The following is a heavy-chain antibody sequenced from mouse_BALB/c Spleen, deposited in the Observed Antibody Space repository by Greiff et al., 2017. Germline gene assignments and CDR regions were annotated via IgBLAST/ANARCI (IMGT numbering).Heavy chain of an antibody. CDR3: ATGTRGYFDV. CDR2: IDPSDSYT. V-gene: IGHV1-69*02. J-gene: IGHJ1*01. Sequence: VQLQQSGAELVKPGASVKLSCKASGYTFTSYWMHWVKQRPGQGLEWIGEIDPSDSYTNYNQKFKGKATLTVDKSSSTAYMQLSSLTSEDSAVYYCATGTRGYFDVWGAGTTVTVSS. CDR1: GYTFTSYW. D-gene: IGHD4-1*01.